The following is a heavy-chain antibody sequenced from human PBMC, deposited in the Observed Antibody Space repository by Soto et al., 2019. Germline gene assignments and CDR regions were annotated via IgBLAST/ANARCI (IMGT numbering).Heavy chain of an antibody. CDR1: GYSFTSYW. Sequence: GESLKISCKGSGYSFTSYWISWVRQMPGKGLEWMGRIDPSGSYTNYSPSFQGHVTISADKSISTAYLQWSSLKASDTAMYYCASLYCSSTSCSAQYYGMDVWGQGTTVTVSS. V-gene: IGHV5-10-1*01. J-gene: IGHJ6*02. D-gene: IGHD2-2*01. CDR2: IDPSGSYT. CDR3: ASLYCSSTSCSAQYYGMDV.